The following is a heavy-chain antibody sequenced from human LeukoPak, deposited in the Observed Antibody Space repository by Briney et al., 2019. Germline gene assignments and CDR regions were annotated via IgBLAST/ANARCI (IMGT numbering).Heavy chain of an antibody. CDR2: IYYSGST. J-gene: IGHJ4*02. Sequence: NASETLSLTCAVYGGSFSGYYWSWIRQPPGKGLEWIASIYYSGSTYYSPSLKSRVTISVDTSKNQFSLKLSSVTAADTAVYYCARVAPAAIGGSFDYWGQGTLVTVSS. CDR1: GGSFSGYY. CDR3: ARVAPAAIGGSFDY. V-gene: IGHV4-34*01. D-gene: IGHD2-2*02.